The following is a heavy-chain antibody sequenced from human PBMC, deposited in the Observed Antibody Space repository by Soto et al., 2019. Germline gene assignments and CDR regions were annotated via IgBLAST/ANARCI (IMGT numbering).Heavy chain of an antibody. D-gene: IGHD6-19*01. CDR1: GFTFSSYG. J-gene: IGHJ6*02. CDR3: AKDYRYRSGWYGMDV. CDR2: ISYDGSNK. Sequence: GGSLRLSCAASGFTFSSYGMHWVRQAPGKGLEWVAVISYDGSNKYYADSVKGRFTISRDNSKNTLYLQMNSLRAEDTAVYYCAKDYRYRSGWYGMDVWGQGTTVTAP. V-gene: IGHV3-30*18.